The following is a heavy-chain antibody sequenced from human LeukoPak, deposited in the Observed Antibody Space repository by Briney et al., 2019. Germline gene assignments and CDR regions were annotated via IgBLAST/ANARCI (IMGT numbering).Heavy chain of an antibody. J-gene: IGHJ4*02. CDR3: AKVESSSWYGGGSFDY. CDR1: GFTFDDYA. CDR2: ISWNSGSI. V-gene: IGHV3-9*01. D-gene: IGHD6-13*01. Sequence: PGRSLRLSCAASGFTFDDYAMHWVRQTPGKGLEWVSGISWNSGSIGYADSVKGRFTISRDNAKNSLYLQMNSLRAEDTALYYCAKVESSSWYGGGSFDYWGQGTLVTVSS.